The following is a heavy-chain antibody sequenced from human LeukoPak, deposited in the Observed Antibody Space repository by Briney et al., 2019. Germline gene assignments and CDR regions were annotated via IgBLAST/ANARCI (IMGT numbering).Heavy chain of an antibody. CDR1: GGSFSGYY. V-gene: IGHV4-34*01. J-gene: IGHJ5*02. D-gene: IGHD3-10*01. CDR2: INHSGST. CDR3: ARARRLLWFGESRHFDP. Sequence: SETLSLTCAVYGGSFSGYYWSWLRQPPGKGLEWIGEINHSGSTNYNPSLKSRVTISVDTSKNQFSLKLSSVTAADTAVYYCARARRLLWFGESRHFDPWGQGTLVTVSS.